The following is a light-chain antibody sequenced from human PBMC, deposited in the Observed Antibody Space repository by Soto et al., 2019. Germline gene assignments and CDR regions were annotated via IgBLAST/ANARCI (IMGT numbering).Light chain of an antibody. V-gene: IGKV1-9*01. CDR3: QHLHSYPYN. J-gene: IGKJ2*01. Sequence: IQLNQSQSFLSASVGDRVTITCRASQGINTYLAWYQQRPGRAPKLLIFAASPLQSGVPSRFSVRGSGTEFTLRINSLQPEDCAIYYCQHLHSYPYNFGQGTKLEIK. CDR2: AAS. CDR1: QGINTY.